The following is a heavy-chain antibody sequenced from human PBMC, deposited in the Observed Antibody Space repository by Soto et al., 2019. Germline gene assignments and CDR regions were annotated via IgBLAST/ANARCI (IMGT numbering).Heavy chain of an antibody. CDR3: AKVNEPRGTKDLGYCRGGSCYAPDY. D-gene: IGHD2-15*01. CDR1: GFTFSSYA. Sequence: GGSLRLSCAASGFTFSSYAMSWVRQAPGKGLEWVSAISGSGGSTYYADSVKGRFTISRDNSKNTLYLQMNSLRAEDTAVYYCAKVNEPRGTKDLGYCRGGSCYAPDYWGQGTLVTVSS. J-gene: IGHJ4*02. CDR2: ISGSGGST. V-gene: IGHV3-23*01.